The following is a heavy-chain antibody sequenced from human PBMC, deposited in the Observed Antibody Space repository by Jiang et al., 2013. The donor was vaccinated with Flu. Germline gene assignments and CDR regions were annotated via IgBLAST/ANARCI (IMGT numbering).Heavy chain of an antibody. V-gene: IGHV7-4-1*02. CDR3: ARLSGNSAGY. D-gene: IGHD4-23*01. CDR1: GYTFTNTA. Sequence: QSGSELKTPGASVKVSCKASGYTFTNTAMNWVRQAPGQGLEWMGWINTRTGNPTYAQAFTGRFVFSLDTSANTAFLEISSLKAEDTAIYFCARLSGNSAGYWGQGTLVTV. CDR2: INTRTGNP. J-gene: IGHJ4*02.